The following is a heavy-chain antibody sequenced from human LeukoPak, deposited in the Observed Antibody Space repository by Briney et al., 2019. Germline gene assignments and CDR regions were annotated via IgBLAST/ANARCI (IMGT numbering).Heavy chain of an antibody. CDR2: IGNSGGST. CDR3: AKDGYSSGWCFDY. V-gene: IGHV3-23*01. J-gene: IGHJ4*02. CDR1: GFTFSSYA. Sequence: GGSLRLSCAASGFTFSSYAISWVRQAPGKGLEWVSGIGNSGGSTYYADSVKGRFTISRDNSKNTLYLQMNSLRAEDTAVYYCAKDGYSSGWCFDYWGQGSPVTVSS. D-gene: IGHD6-19*01.